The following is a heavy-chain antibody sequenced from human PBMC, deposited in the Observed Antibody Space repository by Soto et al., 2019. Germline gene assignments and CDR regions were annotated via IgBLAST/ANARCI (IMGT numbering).Heavy chain of an antibody. CDR1: GFTFSSYA. D-gene: IGHD3-3*01. CDR3: ARETQEPTSYDFWSGYLSGDDYYYYYGMDV. J-gene: IGHJ6*02. Sequence: GGSLRLSCAASGFTFSSYAMHWVRQAPGKGLEWVAVISYDGSNKYYADSVKGRFTISRDNSKNTLYLQMNSLRAEDTAVYYCARETQEPTSYDFWSGYLSGDDYYYYYGMDVWGQGTTVTVSS. V-gene: IGHV3-30-3*01. CDR2: ISYDGSNK.